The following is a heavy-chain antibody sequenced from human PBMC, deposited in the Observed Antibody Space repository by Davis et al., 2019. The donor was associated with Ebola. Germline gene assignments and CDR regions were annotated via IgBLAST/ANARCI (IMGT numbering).Heavy chain of an antibody. J-gene: IGHJ5*02. Sequence: AASVKVSCKASGYTFTSYAMHWVRQAPGQRLEWMGWINAGNGNTKYSQKFQGRVTITRDTSASTAYMELSSLRPEDTAVYYCARVPLSYSNYVGDWFDPWGQGTLVTVSS. CDR2: INAGNGNT. V-gene: IGHV1-3*01. D-gene: IGHD4-11*01. CDR3: ARVPLSYSNYVGDWFDP. CDR1: GYTFTSYA.